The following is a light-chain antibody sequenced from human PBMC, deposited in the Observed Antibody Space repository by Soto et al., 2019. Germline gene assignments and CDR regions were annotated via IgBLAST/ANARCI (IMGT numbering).Light chain of an antibody. J-gene: IGKJ2*01. CDR1: QSVRDN. Sequence: EIVLTKSPGSLAVSPGEVATLSCMASQSVRDNLAWYQQKPGQAPRLLIYRASIRATGVPARFSGSGSGTEFTLTISGLQSEDVSIYFCQQYNICSHSFGQGTKVDIK. CDR2: RAS. V-gene: IGKV3-15*01. CDR3: QQYNICSHS.